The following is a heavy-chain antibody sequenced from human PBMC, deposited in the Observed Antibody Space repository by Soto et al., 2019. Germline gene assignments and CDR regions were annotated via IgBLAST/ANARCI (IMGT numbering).Heavy chain of an antibody. CDR2: IIPILVTE. D-gene: IGHD1-7*01. V-gene: IGHV1-69*06. CDR1: GGTFSSYA. J-gene: IGHJ5*02. CDR3: ATTLTGTTGLWFDP. Sequence: QVQLVQSGAEVKKPGSSVKVSCKASGGTFSSYAISWVRQAPGQGLKWMGGIIPILVTENNAQKFQARVLITVDKSTSTAYMELSSLRSEDTAVYYCATTLTGTTGLWFDPWGQGTLVTVSS.